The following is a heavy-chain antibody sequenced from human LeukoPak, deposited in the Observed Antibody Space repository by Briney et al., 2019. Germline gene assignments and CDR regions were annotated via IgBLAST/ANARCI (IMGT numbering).Heavy chain of an antibody. CDR3: ATSYYYGSGSCNY. Sequence: ASVKVSCKASGGTFSSYAISWVRQAPGQGLEWMGGIIPIFGTANYAQKFQGRVTITADESTSTAYMELSSLRSEDTAVYYCATSYYYGSGSCNYWGQGTLVTVSS. V-gene: IGHV1-69*13. D-gene: IGHD3-10*01. CDR2: IIPIFGTA. CDR1: GGTFSSYA. J-gene: IGHJ4*02.